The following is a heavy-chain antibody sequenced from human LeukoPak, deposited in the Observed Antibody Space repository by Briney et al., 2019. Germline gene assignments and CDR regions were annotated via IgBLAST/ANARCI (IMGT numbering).Heavy chain of an antibody. CDR3: ARGVESDILTGYDPYFDY. CDR1: GGSISSGDYY. J-gene: IGHJ4*02. Sequence: SQTLSLTCTVSGGSISSGDYYWSWIRQPPGKGLEWIGYIYYSGSTYYNPSLKSRVTISVDTSKNQFSLKLSSMTAADTAVYYCARGVESDILTGYDPYFDYWGQGTLVTVSS. CDR2: IYYSGST. V-gene: IGHV4-30-4*01. D-gene: IGHD3-9*01.